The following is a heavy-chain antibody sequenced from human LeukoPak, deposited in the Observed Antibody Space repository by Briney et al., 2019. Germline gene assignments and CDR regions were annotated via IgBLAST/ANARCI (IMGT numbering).Heavy chain of an antibody. CDR3: TTLSYYDPLLGDY. V-gene: IGHV3-15*01. CDR1: GFTFSDAW. CDR2: MKSKTDGGTR. D-gene: IGHD3-22*01. J-gene: IGHJ4*02. Sequence: KPGGSLRLSCAASGFTFSDAWMSWVRQAPGKGLEWVGRMKSKTDGGTRDYAAPVKGRFTISRDDSKNTLYLLMNSLKIEDTAVYYCTTLSYYDPLLGDYWGQGTLVTVSS.